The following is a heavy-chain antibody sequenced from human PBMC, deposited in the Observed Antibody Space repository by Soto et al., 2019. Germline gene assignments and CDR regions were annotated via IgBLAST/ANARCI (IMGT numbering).Heavy chain of an antibody. CDR3: AKSGLGTYNYYYRDV. D-gene: IGHD3-10*01. CDR2: ISGGGDAT. CDR1: GFTFSSYA. J-gene: IGHJ6*03. Sequence: EVQLWESGGGLVQPGGSLRLSCAASGFTFSSYAMTWVRQPPGKGLEWVSAISGGGDATYYADSVKGRFTVSRDNSKNMLFLQMNSLGAEDGAVYYCAKSGLGTYNYYYRDVWGKGTTVSVSS. V-gene: IGHV3-23*01.